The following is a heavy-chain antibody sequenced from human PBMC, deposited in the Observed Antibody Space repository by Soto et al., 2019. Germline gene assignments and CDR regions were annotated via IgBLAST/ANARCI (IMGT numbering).Heavy chain of an antibody. CDR1: GFVYNTYA. CDR2: IWNDGSKK. D-gene: IGHD1-1*01. CDR3: VRGIPFQYSNNWLLWYFDL. J-gene: IGHJ2*01. Sequence: VQLVESGGGVVQPGMSLRLSCAASGFVYNTYAMHWVRLSPGKGLEWVALIWNDGSKKYYVDSVKGRFTISRDNSQNTLSLQMDSLRGEDTAVYFCVRGIPFQYSNNWLLWYFDLWGRGTQVTVSS. V-gene: IGHV3-33*01.